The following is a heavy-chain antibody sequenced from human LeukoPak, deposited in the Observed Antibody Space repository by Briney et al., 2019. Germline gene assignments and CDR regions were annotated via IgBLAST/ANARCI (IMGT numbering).Heavy chain of an antibody. J-gene: IGHJ5*02. D-gene: IGHD2-15*01. CDR1: GGSVSSGDSC. CDR3: ARPALGGWFDP. CDR2: IFYSGTT. Sequence: SQTLSLAWTVSGGSVSSGDSCWSWIRQPPGKGLEWIGYIFYSGTTYYNPSLKSRVTISVDTSKTQFSLKLSSVTAADTAVYYCARPALGGWFDPWGQGTLVTVSS. V-gene: IGHV4-30-4*08.